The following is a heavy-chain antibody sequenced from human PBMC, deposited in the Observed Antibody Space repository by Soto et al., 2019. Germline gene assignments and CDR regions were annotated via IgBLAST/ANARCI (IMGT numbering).Heavy chain of an antibody. Sequence: ASVKVSCKASGYTFTGYYMHWVRQAPGQGLEWMGIINPSGGSTSYAQKFQGRVTMTRDTSTSTVYMELSSLRSEDTAVYYCARDPLDWWLRSNYYYYMDVWGKGTTVTLSS. V-gene: IGHV1-46*03. D-gene: IGHD5-12*01. CDR2: INPSGGST. J-gene: IGHJ6*03. CDR1: GYTFTGYY. CDR3: ARDPLDWWLRSNYYYYMDV.